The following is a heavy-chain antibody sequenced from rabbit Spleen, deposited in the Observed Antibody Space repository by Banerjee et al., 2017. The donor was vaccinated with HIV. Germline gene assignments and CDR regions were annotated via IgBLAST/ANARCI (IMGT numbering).Heavy chain of an antibody. CDR3: ARAIVPWLGLTRLDL. CDR1: GFDFSSYG. V-gene: IGHV1S47*01. CDR2: IDPIFSGT. Sequence: QEQLVESGGGLVQPGGSLKLSCKASGFDFSSYGVSWVRQAPGKGLEWIGFIDPIFSGTYYANWVNGRFTISSHNAQNTLYLQLNSLTAADTATYFCARAIVPWLGLTRLDLWGPGTL. D-gene: IGHD4-1*01. J-gene: IGHJ3*01.